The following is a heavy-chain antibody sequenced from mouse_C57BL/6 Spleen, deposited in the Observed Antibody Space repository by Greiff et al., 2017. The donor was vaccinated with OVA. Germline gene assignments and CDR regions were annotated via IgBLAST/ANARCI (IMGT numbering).Heavy chain of an antibody. CDR1: GFTFSSYT. CDR3: ARRTPYYFDY. V-gene: IGHV5-9*01. CDR2: ISGGGGNT. J-gene: IGHJ2*01. Sequence: EVKLVESGGGLVKPGGSLKLPCAASGFTFSSYTMSWVRQTPEKRLEWVATISGGGGNTYYPDSVKGRFTISRDNAKNTLYLQMSSLRSEDTALYYCARRTPYYFDYWGQGTTLTVSS.